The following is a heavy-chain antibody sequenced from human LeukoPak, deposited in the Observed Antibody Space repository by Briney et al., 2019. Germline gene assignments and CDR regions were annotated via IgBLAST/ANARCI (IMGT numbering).Heavy chain of an antibody. J-gene: IGHJ4*02. V-gene: IGHV1-18*01. CDR1: GYTFTSYG. Sequence: GASVKVSCKACGYTFTSYGISWVRQAPGQGLEWMGWISAYNGNTNYAQKLQGRVTMTTDTSTSTAYMELRSLRSDDTAVYYCARVRGYYGSGSYYNVLDYWGQGTLVTVSS. D-gene: IGHD3-10*01. CDR2: ISAYNGNT. CDR3: ARVRGYYGSGSYYNVLDY.